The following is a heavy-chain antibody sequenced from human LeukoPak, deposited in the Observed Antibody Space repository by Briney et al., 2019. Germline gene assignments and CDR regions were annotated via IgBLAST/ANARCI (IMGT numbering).Heavy chain of an antibody. CDR3: ASFSSSAGWYYGMDV. J-gene: IGHJ6*02. CDR2: IYPGDSDT. D-gene: IGHD6-6*01. V-gene: IGHV5-51*01. CDR1: GYSFTSYW. Sequence: GESLKISCKGSGYSFTSYWIGWVRQMPGKGLEWMGIIYPGDSDTRYSPSFQGQVTISADKSISTAYLQWSSLKASDTAMYYCASFSSSAGWYYGMDVWGQGTTVTVSS.